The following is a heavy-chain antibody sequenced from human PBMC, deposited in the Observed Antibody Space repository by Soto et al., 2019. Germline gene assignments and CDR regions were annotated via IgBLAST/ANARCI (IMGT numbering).Heavy chain of an antibody. J-gene: IGHJ4*02. CDR2: IYYSGRT. CDR1: GDSFSSDDYY. V-gene: IGHV4-31*03. D-gene: IGHD6-13*01. Sequence: SETLSLTCTVSGDSFSSDDYYWSWVRQHPGKGLEWIGNIYYSGRTYYNPSLKSRVTISVDTSKNQFSLKLSSVTAADTAVYYCARFAKEENPKVGSWYYFDYWGQGTRVTVSS. CDR3: ARFAKEENPKVGSWYYFDY.